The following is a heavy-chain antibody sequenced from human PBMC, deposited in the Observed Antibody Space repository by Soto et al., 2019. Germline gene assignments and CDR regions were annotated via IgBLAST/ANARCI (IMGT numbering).Heavy chain of an antibody. CDR2: IYYSGST. Sequence: PSETLSLTCIVSGGSISSGGYYWSWIRQHPGKGLEWIGYIYYSGSTYYNPSLKSRVTISVDTSKNQFSLKLSSVTAADTAVYYCARVNYGDYVIYYYYMDVWGKGTTVSVSS. D-gene: IGHD4-17*01. CDR1: GGSISSGGYY. CDR3: ARVNYGDYVIYYYYMDV. J-gene: IGHJ6*03. V-gene: IGHV4-31*03.